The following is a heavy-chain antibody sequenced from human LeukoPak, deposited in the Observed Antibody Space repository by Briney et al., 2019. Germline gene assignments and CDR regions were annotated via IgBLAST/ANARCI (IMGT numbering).Heavy chain of an antibody. CDR1: GFTFKNAW. V-gene: IGHV3-48*03. J-gene: IGHJ3*02. CDR2: ISSSGSTI. Sequence: GGSLRLSCAASGFTFKNAWMTWVRQAPGKGLEWVSYISSSGSTIYYADSVKGRSTISRDNAKNSLYLQMNSLRAEDTAVYYCARVVRGDTAFDIWGQGTMVTVSS. CDR3: ARVVRGDTAFDI. D-gene: IGHD3-10*01.